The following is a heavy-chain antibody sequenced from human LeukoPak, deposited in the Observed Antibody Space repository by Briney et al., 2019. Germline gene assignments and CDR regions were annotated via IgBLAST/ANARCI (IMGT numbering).Heavy chain of an antibody. CDR3: ARDFDYGSRSYPSRGTKHFDY. J-gene: IGHJ4*02. CDR2: IWYDGSNK. D-gene: IGHD3-10*01. CDR1: GFTLSSYG. Sequence: GGSLRLSCAASGFTLSSYGMHWVRQAPGKGLEWVAVIWYDGSNKYYADSVKGRFTISRDNSKNTLYLQMNSLRAEDTAVYYCARDFDYGSRSYPSRGTKHFDYWGQGTMVTVSS. V-gene: IGHV3-33*01.